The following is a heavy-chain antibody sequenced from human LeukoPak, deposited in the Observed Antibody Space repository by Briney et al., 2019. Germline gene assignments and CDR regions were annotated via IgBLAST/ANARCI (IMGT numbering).Heavy chain of an antibody. D-gene: IGHD3-22*01. CDR3: AKDRRYYYDSGGYLGY. CDR1: GFTFSSSG. V-gene: IGHV3-30*02. Sequence: PGGSLRLSCAASGFTFSSSGMHWVRQAPVKGLEWVAFIRYDGSNTYYADSVKGRFTISRDNSKNMLYLQMNNLRAEDSAVFHCAKDRRYYYDSGGYLGYWGQGTLVTVSS. J-gene: IGHJ4*02. CDR2: IRYDGSNT.